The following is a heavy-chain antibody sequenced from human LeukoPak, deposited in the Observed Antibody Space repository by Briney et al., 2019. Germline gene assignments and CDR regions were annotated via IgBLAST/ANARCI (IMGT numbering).Heavy chain of an antibody. Sequence: GGSLRLSCAASGFTFSSYGMHWVRQAPGKGLEWVAVIWYDGSNKNYADSVKGRFTISRDNSKNTLYLQMNSLRAEDTAVYYCAKDFRDFWSGYYGGYWFDPWGQGTLVTVSS. CDR2: IWYDGSNK. J-gene: IGHJ5*02. CDR1: GFTFSSYG. V-gene: IGHV3-33*06. CDR3: AKDFRDFWSGYYGGYWFDP. D-gene: IGHD3-3*01.